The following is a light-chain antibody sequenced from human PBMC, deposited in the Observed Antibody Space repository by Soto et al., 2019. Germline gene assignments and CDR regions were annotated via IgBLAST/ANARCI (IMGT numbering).Light chain of an antibody. CDR2: SNN. V-gene: IGLV1-44*01. Sequence: QSALTQPPSASGTPGQRVTISCSGSSSNIGSNTVNWYQQLPGTAPKLLIYSNNQRPSGVPDRFSGSKSGTSASLAISGLQSEDEADYYCVAWDDSXNGYVVFGGGTKVTXL. CDR3: VAWDDSXNGYVV. CDR1: SSNIGSNT. J-gene: IGLJ2*01.